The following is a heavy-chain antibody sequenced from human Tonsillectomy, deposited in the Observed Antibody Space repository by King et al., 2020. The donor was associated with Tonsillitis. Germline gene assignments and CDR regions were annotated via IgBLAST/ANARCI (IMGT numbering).Heavy chain of an antibody. CDR2: IWFDGSVK. Sequence: VQLVESGGGVVQPGRSLRLSCAASGFTFSSYTMHWVRQAPGKGLEGVAGIWFDGSVKYYADSVKGRFTISRDNSKNTLYLHMNSLRAEDTAVYYCARESGAFGDFDIWGQGTMVTVSS. CDR1: GFTFSSYT. D-gene: IGHD2-21*02. V-gene: IGHV3-30*04. CDR3: ARESGAFGDFDI. J-gene: IGHJ3*02.